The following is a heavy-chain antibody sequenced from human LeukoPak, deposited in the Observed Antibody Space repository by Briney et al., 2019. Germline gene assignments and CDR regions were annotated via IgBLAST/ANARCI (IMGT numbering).Heavy chain of an antibody. J-gene: IGHJ4*02. Sequence: GESLKIXCKGSGYSFTSYWIAWVRQMPGKGLEWMAIIYPGDSETRYSPSFQGQVTISADKSITTAYLQWSRLKASDTAMYYCARRSSGGSYWDWGQGTLVTVSS. CDR2: IYPGDSET. CDR3: ARRSSGGSYWD. D-gene: IGHD1-26*01. CDR1: GYSFTSYW. V-gene: IGHV5-51*03.